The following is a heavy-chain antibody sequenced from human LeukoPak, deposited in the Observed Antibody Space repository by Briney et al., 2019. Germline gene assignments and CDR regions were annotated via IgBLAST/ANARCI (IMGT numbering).Heavy chain of an antibody. CDR3: ARGGYYYDSSGYPDPFDY. J-gene: IGHJ4*02. D-gene: IGHD3-22*01. V-gene: IGHV4-61*01. Sequence: SETLSLTCTVSGGSVSSGSYYWSWIRQPPGKGLEWIGYIYYSGSTNYNPSLKSRVTISVDTSKNRFSLKLSSVTAADTAVYYCARGGYYYDSSGYPDPFDYWGQGTLVTVSS. CDR2: IYYSGST. CDR1: GGSVSSGSYY.